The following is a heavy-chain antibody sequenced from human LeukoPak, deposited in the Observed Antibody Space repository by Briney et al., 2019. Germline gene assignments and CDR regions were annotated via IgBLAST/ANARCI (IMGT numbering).Heavy chain of an antibody. CDR3: AKDRTYYDSSVYSDY. J-gene: IGHJ4*02. Sequence: GGSLRLSCAASGFTFSSYAMSWVRQAPGKGLEWISSITGSGGSTYYADSVKGRFTISRDNSKNTLYLQMNSLRAEDTAVYYCAKDRTYYDSSVYSDYWGQGTLVTVSS. D-gene: IGHD3-22*01. CDR1: GFTFSSYA. V-gene: IGHV3-23*01. CDR2: ITGSGGST.